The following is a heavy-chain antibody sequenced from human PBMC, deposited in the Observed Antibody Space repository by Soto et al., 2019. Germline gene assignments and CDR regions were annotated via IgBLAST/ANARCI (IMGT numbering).Heavy chain of an antibody. CDR1: GYRFTNNW. J-gene: IGHJ4*02. Sequence: GESLKISCKGSGYRFTNNWIGWVRQMPGKGLEWMGIIYPADSDTRYSPSFQGQVTISADKSISTAYLQWSSLKASDTAMYYCARHYGHYFDYWGQGTLVTVSS. CDR2: IYPADSDT. CDR3: ARHYGHYFDY. V-gene: IGHV5-51*01. D-gene: IGHD3-10*01.